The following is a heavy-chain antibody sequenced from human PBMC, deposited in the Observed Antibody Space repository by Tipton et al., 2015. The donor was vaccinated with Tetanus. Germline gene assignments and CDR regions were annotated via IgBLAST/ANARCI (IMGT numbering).Heavy chain of an antibody. CDR1: GGSVSGGDYH. V-gene: IGHV4-30-4*08. CDR3: ARDHGITWGGMGYYYGMDV. CDR2: SHYSGST. D-gene: IGHD3-16*01. J-gene: IGHJ6*02. Sequence: TLSLTCTVSGGSVSGGDYHWSWIRQPPGKGLEWIGYSHYSGSTYYNPSLKSRVTISVDTSKNQFSLRLSSVTAADTAVYYCARDHGITWGGMGYYYGMDVWGQGTTVTVSS.